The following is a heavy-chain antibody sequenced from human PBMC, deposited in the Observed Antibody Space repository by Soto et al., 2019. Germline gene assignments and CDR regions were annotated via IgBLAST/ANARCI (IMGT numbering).Heavy chain of an antibody. CDR1: GGSISSGGYY. CDR3: AGAPRYGGYVWYFDL. V-gene: IGHV4-31*03. Sequence: QVQLQESGPGLVKPSQTLSLTCTVSGGSISSGGYYWSWIRQHPGKGLQWMGYIYYSGSTNYNPSLKSRVTMSVDTSKNQFSLKLSSVTAADTAVYYCAGAPRYGGYVWYFDLWGRGTLVTVSS. CDR2: IYYSGST. D-gene: IGHD4-17*01. J-gene: IGHJ2*01.